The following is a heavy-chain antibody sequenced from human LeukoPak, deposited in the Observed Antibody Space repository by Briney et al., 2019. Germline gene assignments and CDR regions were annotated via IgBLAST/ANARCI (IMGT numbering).Heavy chain of an antibody. D-gene: IGHD3-22*01. CDR3: ARDSHSSGYYDYFDY. V-gene: IGHV1-69*04. CDR2: IIPILGIA. Sequence: ASVKVSCKASGGTFSSYTISWVRQAPGQGLEWMGRIIPILGIANYAQKFQGRVTITADKSTSAAYMELSSLRSEDTAVYYCARDSHSSGYYDYFDYWGQGTLVTVSS. CDR1: GGTFSSYT. J-gene: IGHJ4*02.